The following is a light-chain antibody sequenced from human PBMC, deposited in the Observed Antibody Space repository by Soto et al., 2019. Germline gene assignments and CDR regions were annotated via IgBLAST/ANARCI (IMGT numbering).Light chain of an antibody. CDR1: QGIRND. CDR3: LQDYTYPLT. Sequence: AIQMTQSPSSLSASVGDRVTITCRASQGIRNDLGWYQQKPGKAPKLLMYAASSLQSGVPSRFSGSGSGTDFTLTISSLQPEDVETYYCLQDYTYPLTFGGGTKVEIK. J-gene: IGKJ4*01. CDR2: AAS. V-gene: IGKV1-6*01.